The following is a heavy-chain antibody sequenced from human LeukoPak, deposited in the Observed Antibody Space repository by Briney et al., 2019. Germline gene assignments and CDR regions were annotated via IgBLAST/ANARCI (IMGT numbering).Heavy chain of an antibody. J-gene: IGHJ6*03. V-gene: IGHV4-38-2*02. Sequence: PSETLSLTRTVSGYSISSGYYWGWIRQPPGKGLEWIGSIYHSGSTYYNPSLKSRVTISVDTSKNQFSLKLSSVTAADTAVYYCARDSRLRHIVVVTGYYYMDVWGKGTTVTVSS. CDR2: IYHSGST. D-gene: IGHD2-21*02. CDR3: ARDSRLRHIVVVTGYYYMDV. CDR1: GYSISSGYY.